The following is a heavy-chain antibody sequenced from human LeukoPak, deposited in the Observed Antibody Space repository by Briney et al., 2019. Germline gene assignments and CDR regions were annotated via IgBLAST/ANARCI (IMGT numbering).Heavy chain of an antibody. CDR1: GFTFSSYG. J-gene: IGHJ4*02. D-gene: IGHD1-26*01. Sequence: GRSLRLSCAASGFTFSSYGMHWVRQAPGKGLEWVAVISYDGSNKYYADSVKGRFTISRDNSKNTLYLQMNSLRAEDTAVYYCAKGSDYSQGWGQGTLVTVSS. V-gene: IGHV3-30*18. CDR2: ISYDGSNK. CDR3: AKGSDYSQG.